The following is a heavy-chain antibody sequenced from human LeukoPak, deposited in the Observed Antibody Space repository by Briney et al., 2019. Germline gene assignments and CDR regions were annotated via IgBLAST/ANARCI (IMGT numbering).Heavy chain of an antibody. J-gene: IGHJ5*02. CDR3: AGITGTRRWFDP. D-gene: IGHD1-7*01. Sequence: PSETLSLTCTVSGGSISSYYWSWIRQPPGKGLEWIGYIYTSGSTNYNPSLKSRVTISVDTSKNQFSLKLSSVTAADTAVYYCAGITGTRRWFDPRGQGTLVTVSS. V-gene: IGHV4-4*09. CDR2: IYTSGST. CDR1: GGSISSYY.